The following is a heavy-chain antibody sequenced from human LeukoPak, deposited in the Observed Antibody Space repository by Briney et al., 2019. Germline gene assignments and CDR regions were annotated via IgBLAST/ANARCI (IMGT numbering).Heavy chain of an antibody. Sequence: SETLSLTCAVYGGSFSGYYWSWIRQPPGKGLEWMGEINHSGSTNYNPSLKSRVTITVDTSKNQFSLKLSSVAAADTAVYYCARGTSIGARRPDYWGQGTLVTVSS. J-gene: IGHJ4*02. D-gene: IGHD6-6*01. V-gene: IGHV4-34*01. CDR1: GGSFSGYY. CDR2: INHSGST. CDR3: ARGTSIGARRPDY.